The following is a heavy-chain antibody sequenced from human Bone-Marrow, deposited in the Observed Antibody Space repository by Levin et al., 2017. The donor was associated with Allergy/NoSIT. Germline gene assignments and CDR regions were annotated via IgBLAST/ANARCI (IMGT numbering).Heavy chain of an antibody. CDR1: GFSLSTRGMC. J-gene: IGHJ3*01. Sequence: RQSGPTLVKPTQTLTLTCTFSGFSLSTRGMCVSWIRPPPGKALEWLAFIDWDDDKSYNTSLKTRLTISKDTSKNHVVLTMTNMDPADTATYYCARMVSTSGNIGSYSGSYPDAFDVWGQGTMVTVSS. CDR2: IDWDDDK. V-gene: IGHV2-70*01. CDR3: ARMVSTSGNIGSYSGSYPDAFDV. D-gene: IGHD1-26*01.